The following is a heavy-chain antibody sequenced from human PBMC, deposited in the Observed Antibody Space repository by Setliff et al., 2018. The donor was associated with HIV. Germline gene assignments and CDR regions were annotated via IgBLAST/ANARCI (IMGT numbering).Heavy chain of an antibody. CDR3: ARGRMISMVRGFKNFDY. J-gene: IGHJ4*02. Sequence: SETLSLTCTVSGGSVRRSTSYWGWIRQPPGKGLEWIGSIYYSGTTYSNPSLKSRVTISVDTSKNQFSLRLTSVTAADTAVYYCARGRMISMVRGFKNFDYWGQGILVTVSS. CDR2: IYYSGTT. CDR1: GGSVRRSTSY. D-gene: IGHD3-10*01. V-gene: IGHV4-39*01.